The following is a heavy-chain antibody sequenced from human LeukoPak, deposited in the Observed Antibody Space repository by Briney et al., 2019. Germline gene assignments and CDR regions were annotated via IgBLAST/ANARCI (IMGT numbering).Heavy chain of an antibody. Sequence: GGSLRLSCAASGFTFSSYEMNWVRQAPGKGLERVSYISGSGSTKYYADSVKGRFTISRDNAKNSLYLQMNSLRVEDTAVYYCARTGRGYDFWSGSYYYMDVWGKGTTVTVSS. CDR2: ISGSGSTK. J-gene: IGHJ6*03. V-gene: IGHV3-48*03. D-gene: IGHD3-3*01. CDR3: ARTGRGYDFWSGSYYYMDV. CDR1: GFTFSSYE.